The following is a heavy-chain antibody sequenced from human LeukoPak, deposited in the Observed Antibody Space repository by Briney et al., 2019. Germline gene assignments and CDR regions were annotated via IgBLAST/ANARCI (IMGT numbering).Heavy chain of an antibody. CDR2: NYYSGST. Sequence: PSETLSLTCTVSGGSISSSSYYWGWIRQPPGKGLEWIGSNYYSGSTYYNPSLKSRVTISVDASKNQFSLKLSSVTAADTAVYYCARGHDDYGDYVQWGQGTLVTVSS. CDR3: ARGHDDYGDYVQ. V-gene: IGHV4-39*07. J-gene: IGHJ4*02. D-gene: IGHD4-17*01. CDR1: GGSISSSSYY.